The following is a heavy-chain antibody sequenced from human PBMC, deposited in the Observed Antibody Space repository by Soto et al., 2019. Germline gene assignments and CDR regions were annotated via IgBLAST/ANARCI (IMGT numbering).Heavy chain of an antibody. CDR1: GGSISSGDYY. CDR3: ARERFDSSGYYVYYGMDV. CDR2: IYYSGST. J-gene: IGHJ6*02. Sequence: SETVSLTCTVSGGSISSGDYYWSWIRQPPGKGLEWIGYIYYSGSTYYNPSLKSRVTISVDTSKNQFSLKLSSVTAADTAVYYCARERFDSSGYYVYYGMDVWGQGTTVTVSS. D-gene: IGHD3-22*01. V-gene: IGHV4-30-4*01.